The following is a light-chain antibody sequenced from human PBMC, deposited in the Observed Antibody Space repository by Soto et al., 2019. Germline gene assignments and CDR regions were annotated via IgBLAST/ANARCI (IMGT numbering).Light chain of an antibody. CDR1: SGHSNYA. J-gene: IGLJ2*01. CDR3: QTWGTGARA. Sequence: QLVLTQSPSASASVGASVKLTCTLSSGHSNYAIAWHQHQAEKGPRYLMKIDSDGSHTKGDEIPDRFSGSSSGAERHLTISSLQSEDEADYYCQTWGTGARAFGGGTKLTVL. V-gene: IGLV4-69*01. CDR2: IDSDGSH.